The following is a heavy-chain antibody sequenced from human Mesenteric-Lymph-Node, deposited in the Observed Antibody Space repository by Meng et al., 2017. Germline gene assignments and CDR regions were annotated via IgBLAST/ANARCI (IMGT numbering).Heavy chain of an antibody. V-gene: IGHV4-34*01. CDR1: GGSFIGYY. CDR2: INHSGST. D-gene: IGHD4-17*01. Sequence: VPLRHLGAGLLKPSDTLSLTSAVYGGSFIGYYWSWIRQPPGKGLEWISEINHSGSTNYNPSLKSQVTISVDTSKNQFSLKLSSVTAADTAVYYCARRYGASAYNWFDPWGQGTLVTVSS. J-gene: IGHJ5*02. CDR3: ARRYGASAYNWFDP.